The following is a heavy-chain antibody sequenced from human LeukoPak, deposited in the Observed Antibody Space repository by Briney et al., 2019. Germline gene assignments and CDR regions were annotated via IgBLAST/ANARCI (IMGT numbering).Heavy chain of an antibody. Sequence: LVKVSCKASGGTFSSYAISWVRQAPGQGLEWMGGIIPIFGTANYAQKFQGRVTITADESTSTAYMELSSLRSEDTAVYYCARNLGYCSGGSCNTVTTHYYYYGMDVWGQGTTVTVSS. V-gene: IGHV1-69*13. CDR3: ARNLGYCSGGSCNTVTTHYYYYGMDV. CDR2: IIPIFGTA. CDR1: GGTFSSYA. D-gene: IGHD2-15*01. J-gene: IGHJ6*02.